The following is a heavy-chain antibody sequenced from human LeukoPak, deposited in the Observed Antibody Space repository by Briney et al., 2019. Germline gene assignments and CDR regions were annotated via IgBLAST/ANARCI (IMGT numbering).Heavy chain of an antibody. CDR3: ANLGGTGFDY. V-gene: IGHV4-34*01. CDR2: INHSGST. D-gene: IGHD3-3*01. Sequence: SETLSLTCAVYGGSFSGYYWSWIRQPPGKGLEWIGEINHSGSTNYNPSLKSRVTISVDTSKNQFSLKLSSVTAADTAVYYCANLGGTGFDYWGQGTLVTVSS. CDR1: GGSFSGYY. J-gene: IGHJ4*02.